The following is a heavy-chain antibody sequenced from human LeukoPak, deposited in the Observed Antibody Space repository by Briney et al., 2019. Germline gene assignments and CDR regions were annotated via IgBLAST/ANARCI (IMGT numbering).Heavy chain of an antibody. CDR3: AKEGSSGWTRSFDY. D-gene: IGHD6-19*01. CDR2: ISGSGGST. CDR1: GFTFSSYG. J-gene: IGHJ4*02. V-gene: IGHV3-23*01. Sequence: GGSLRLSCEVSGFTFSSYGMSWVRQAPGGGLEWVSSISGSGGSTNYADSVKGRFTISRDNSENTLYLQMNTLRAEDTAVYYCAKEGSSGWTRSFDYWGQGTLVTVSS.